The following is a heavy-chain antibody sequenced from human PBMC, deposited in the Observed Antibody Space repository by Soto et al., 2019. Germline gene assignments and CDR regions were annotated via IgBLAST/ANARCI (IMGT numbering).Heavy chain of an antibody. CDR2: VYYSGST. CDR1: GDSVSSGTYF. J-gene: IGHJ4*02. D-gene: IGHD2-15*01. Sequence: PSETLSLTCTVSGDSVSSGTYFWSWIRQPPGKGLEWIGYVYYSGSTNYNPTLKSRLTMSVDTSKNQFSLKLSSVTAADTAVYYCARARGARYFDYWGQGTLVTVSS. V-gene: IGHV4-61*01. CDR3: ARARGARYFDY.